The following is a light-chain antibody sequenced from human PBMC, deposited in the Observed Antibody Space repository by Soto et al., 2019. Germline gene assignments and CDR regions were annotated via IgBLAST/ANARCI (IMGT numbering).Light chain of an antibody. CDR1: SSNIGSNY. CDR3: AAWDDSLSGPV. J-gene: IGLJ2*01. Sequence: QSVLTQPPSASGTPGQRVTSSCSGSSSNIGSNYVYWYQQLPGTAPKLLIYMNNQRPSGVPDRFSGSKSGTSASLAISGLRSEDEADYYCAAWDDSLSGPVFGGGTKLTVL. V-gene: IGLV1-47*01. CDR2: MNN.